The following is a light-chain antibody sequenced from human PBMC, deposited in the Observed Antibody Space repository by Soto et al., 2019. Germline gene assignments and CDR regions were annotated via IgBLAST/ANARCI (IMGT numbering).Light chain of an antibody. CDR2: WAS. V-gene: IGKV4-1*01. Sequence: DILMTQSTDSRTVSLGGMATITCRSSQSVLYSSNNKNYLAWYQQKAAQPPRLLINWASTRDSGVPDRFSGSGSGTDFTLTISSLQAEDAAVYSCQQYFRTPITFGGGTKVDIK. J-gene: IGKJ4*01. CDR3: QQYFRTPIT. CDR1: QSVLYSSNNKNY.